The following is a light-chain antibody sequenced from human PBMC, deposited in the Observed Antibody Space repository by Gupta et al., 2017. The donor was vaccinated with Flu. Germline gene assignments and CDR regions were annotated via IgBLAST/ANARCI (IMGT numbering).Light chain of an antibody. CDR2: DVT. CDR3: SSHAGRVTWV. CDR1: SNDVGGYNR. V-gene: IGLV2-11*01. Sequence: QSAPTQPRSVSGSPGQSVTISCTGTSNDVGGYNRVSWYEQRPGKAPKLILYDVTERPSGVPDRFSGSNSGNTASLTISGLQADEEADYYCSSHAGRVTWVFGTGTTVTVL. J-gene: IGLJ1*01.